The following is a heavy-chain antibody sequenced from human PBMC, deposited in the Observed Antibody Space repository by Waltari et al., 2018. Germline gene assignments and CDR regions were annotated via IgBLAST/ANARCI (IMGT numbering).Heavy chain of an antibody. CDR1: GDSVSSNSAA. D-gene: IGHD2-8*01. CDR3: ARFRAPMVYAHRYGMDV. CDR2: TYYRSKWYN. V-gene: IGHV6-1*01. J-gene: IGHJ6*02. Sequence: QVQLQQSGPGLVKPSQTLSLTCAISGDSVSSNSAAWNWIRQSPSRGLEWLGRTYYRSKWYNDYAVSVKSRITISPDTSKNQFSLKLSSVTAADTAVYYCARFRAPMVYAHRYGMDVWGQGTTVTVSS.